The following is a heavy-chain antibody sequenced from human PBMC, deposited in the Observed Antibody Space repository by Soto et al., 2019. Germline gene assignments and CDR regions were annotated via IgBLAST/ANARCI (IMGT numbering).Heavy chain of an antibody. CDR3: ARDVGVAGTYRWRYGMAV. CDR2: TIPIFGTA. V-gene: IGHV1-69*01. J-gene: IGHJ6*02. Sequence: QVQLVQSGAEVKKPGSSVKVSCKASGGTFSSYAISWVRQAPGQGLEWMGGTIPIFGTAIYAQKFQGRVTMTADEATNSDYMEQSRVRFEHTAVYYCARDVGVAGTYRWRYGMAVWGQGTTVTVSS. CDR1: GGTFSSYA. D-gene: IGHD6-13*01.